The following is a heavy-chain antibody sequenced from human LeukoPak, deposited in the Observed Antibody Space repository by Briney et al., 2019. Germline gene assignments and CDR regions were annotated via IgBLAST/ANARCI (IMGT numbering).Heavy chain of an antibody. Sequence: GGSLRLSCAASGFTVSSNYMSWVRQAPGKGLEWVSVIYSGGSTYYADSVKGRFTISRDNSKNTLYLQMNSLRAEDTAVYYCAREWFGELLDAFDIWGQGTMVTVSS. J-gene: IGHJ3*02. CDR2: IYSGGST. CDR1: GFTVSSNY. V-gene: IGHV3-53*01. D-gene: IGHD3-10*01. CDR3: AREWFGELLDAFDI.